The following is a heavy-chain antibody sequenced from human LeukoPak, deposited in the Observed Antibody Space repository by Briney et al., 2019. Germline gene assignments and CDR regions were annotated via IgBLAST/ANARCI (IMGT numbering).Heavy chain of an antibody. CDR3: ARGRGKTLFGYYDSSGFYYFDY. Sequence: GGSLRLSCAASGFTFSSYDMHWVRQATGKGLEWVSAIGTAGDTYYPGSVKGRFTISRENAENSLYLQMNSLRAGDTAVYYCARGRGKTLFGYYDSSGFYYFDYWGQGTLVTVSS. V-gene: IGHV3-13*01. D-gene: IGHD3-22*01. J-gene: IGHJ4*02. CDR2: IGTAGDT. CDR1: GFTFSSYD.